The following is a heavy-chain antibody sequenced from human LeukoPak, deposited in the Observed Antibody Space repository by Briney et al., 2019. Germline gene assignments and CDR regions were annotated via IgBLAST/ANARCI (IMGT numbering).Heavy chain of an antibody. Sequence: GGSLRLSCAASGFTFSTYSMNWVRQAPGKGLEWVASISCNSSTIYYADSVKGRFTISRDNSKTSLYQQMYGLRAEDMAVYYRARLARDGYCGQGTLVTASS. J-gene: IGHJ4*02. D-gene: IGHD5-24*01. CDR3: ARLARDGY. CDR2: ISCNSSTI. CDR1: GFTFSTYS. V-gene: IGHV3-21*01.